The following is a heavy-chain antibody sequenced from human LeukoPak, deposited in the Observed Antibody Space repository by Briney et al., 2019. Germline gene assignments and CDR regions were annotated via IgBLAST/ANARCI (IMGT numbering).Heavy chain of an antibody. J-gene: IGHJ4*02. V-gene: IGHV4-61*02. Sequence: SETLSLTCTVSGGSISSGSYYWSWIRQPAGKGLERIGRIYTSGSTNYNPSLKSRVTISVDTSKNQFSLELSSVTAADTAVYYCARHRRATTGIYFDYWGQGTLVTVSS. D-gene: IGHD1-26*01. CDR2: IYTSGST. CDR3: ARHRRATTGIYFDY. CDR1: GGSISSGSYY.